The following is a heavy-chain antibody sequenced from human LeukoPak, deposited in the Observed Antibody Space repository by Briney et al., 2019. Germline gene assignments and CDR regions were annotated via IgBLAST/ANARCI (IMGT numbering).Heavy chain of an antibody. Sequence: ASVKVSCKASGYTFTSYYMHWVRQAPGQGLEWMGIINPSGGSTSYAQKFQGRVTMTRDTSTSTVYMELSSLRAEDTAVYYCARDPEMVATIMGEYYFDYWGQGTLVTVSS. CDR2: INPSGGST. CDR3: ARDPEMVATIMGEYYFDY. D-gene: IGHD5-12*01. V-gene: IGHV1-46*01. CDR1: GYTFTSYY. J-gene: IGHJ4*02.